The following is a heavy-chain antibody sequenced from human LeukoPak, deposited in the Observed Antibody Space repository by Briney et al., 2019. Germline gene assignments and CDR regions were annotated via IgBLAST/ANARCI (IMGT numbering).Heavy chain of an antibody. J-gene: IGHJ3*02. V-gene: IGHV3-48*02. CDR3: ARAGGLLWIGEVLESSDAFHI. CDR2: ISSGSSTI. CDR1: GFTFSSFS. Sequence: GGSLRLSCAASGFTFSSFSMNWVRQAPGKGLEWVSYISSGSSTIYYADSVKGRFTISRDNAKNSLYLQVNSLRDEDTAVYYCARAGGLLWIGEVLESSDAFHIWGQGTMVTVSS. D-gene: IGHD3-10*01.